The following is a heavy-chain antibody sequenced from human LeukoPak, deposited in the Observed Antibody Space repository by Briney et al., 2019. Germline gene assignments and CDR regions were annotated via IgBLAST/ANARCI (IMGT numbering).Heavy chain of an antibody. Sequence: SVKVSCNASGGTFSSYTISWVRQAPGQGLEWMGRIIPILGIANYAQKFQGRVTITADKSTSTAYMELSSLRSEDTAVYYCARSSGWSLNWFDPWGQGTLVTVSS. J-gene: IGHJ5*02. CDR1: GGTFSSYT. CDR2: IIPILGIA. D-gene: IGHD6-19*01. V-gene: IGHV1-69*02. CDR3: ARSSGWSLNWFDP.